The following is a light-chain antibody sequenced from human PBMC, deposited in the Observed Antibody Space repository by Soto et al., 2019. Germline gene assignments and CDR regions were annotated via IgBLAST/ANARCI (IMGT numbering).Light chain of an antibody. Sequence: LLQSPATMTVSLGERDTLSCRASQSVSIKLAWYHQQLGQAARLLIYDTSTRAAGSPARFSGSGSGTEFTLTISSLLSEDFAGYYCQQYNSRSPITFGQGTRLEIK. CDR3: QQYNSRSPIT. J-gene: IGKJ5*01. CDR2: DTS. CDR1: QSVSIK. V-gene: IGKV3-15*01.